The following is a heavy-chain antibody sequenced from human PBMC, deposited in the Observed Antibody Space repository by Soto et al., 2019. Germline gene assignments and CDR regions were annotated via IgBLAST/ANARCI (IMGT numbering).Heavy chain of an antibody. CDR3: EKAGTYYLDS. J-gene: IGHJ4*02. D-gene: IGHD3-10*01. V-gene: IGHV4-4*07. Sequence: SETLSLTCSVSGASISNFYWSWIRQSAGKGLEWIGRLYTRGTTDYNPSLKSRVTMSIDTSKNRVSLSLTSVTAADTAVYYCEKAGTYYLDSWGQGIVVTVSS. CDR2: LYTRGTT. CDR1: GASISNFY.